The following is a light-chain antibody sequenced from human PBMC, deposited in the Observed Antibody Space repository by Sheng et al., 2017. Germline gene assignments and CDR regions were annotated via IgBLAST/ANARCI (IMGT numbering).Light chain of an antibody. V-gene: IGKV3-15*01. CDR1: QSISFN. J-gene: IGKJ1*01. CDR3: QQYNNWPAT. Sequence: EIVMTQSPATLSVSPGERATLSCRASQSISFNLAWYQQRPGQVPRLLIYGASTRVTGIPARFSGSGSGTEFTLTISSLQSEDFAVYYCQQYNNWPATFGQGTKVEIK. CDR2: GAS.